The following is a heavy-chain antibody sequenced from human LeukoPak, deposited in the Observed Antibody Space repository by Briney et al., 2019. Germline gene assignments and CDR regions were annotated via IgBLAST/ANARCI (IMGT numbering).Heavy chain of an antibody. CDR2: IYSSGST. CDR1: GGSISSYY. J-gene: IGHJ4*02. CDR3: ARDSTVADLGSEGVYFDY. V-gene: IGHV4-4*07. Sequence: SETLSLTCTVSGGSISSYYWSWIRQPAGKGLEWIGRIYSSGSTNYNPSLKSRVTMSVDKSKNQFSLKLSSVTAADTAVYYCARDSTVADLGSEGVYFDYWGQGTLVTVSS. D-gene: IGHD7-27*01.